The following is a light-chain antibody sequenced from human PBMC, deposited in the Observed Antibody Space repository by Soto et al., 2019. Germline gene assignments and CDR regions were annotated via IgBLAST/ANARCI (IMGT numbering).Light chain of an antibody. CDR1: QSVSTN. V-gene: IGKV3-15*01. CDR3: QQYNKWPIFT. Sequence: EIVMTQSPATLSVSPGERATLSCRASQSVSTNLAWYQQRPGQAPRLLIYGASARATGIPARFSGSGSGTEFTLTISSLQSEDFAVYYCQQYNKWPIFTFGPGTRV. J-gene: IGKJ3*01. CDR2: GAS.